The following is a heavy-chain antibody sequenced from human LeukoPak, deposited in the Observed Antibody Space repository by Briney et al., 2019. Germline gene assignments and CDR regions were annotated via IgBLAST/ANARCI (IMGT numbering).Heavy chain of an antibody. CDR1: GFTFSDYG. D-gene: IGHD3-10*02. Sequence: GGSLRLSCAASGFTFSDYGMSWVRQAQGKGLEWVSGISNSGDSTYYADSVKGRFTISRDNAKNSLYLQMNSLRAEDTAVYYCAELGITMIGGVWGKGTTVTISS. CDR2: ISNSGDST. CDR3: AELGITMIGGV. V-gene: IGHV3-23*01. J-gene: IGHJ6*04.